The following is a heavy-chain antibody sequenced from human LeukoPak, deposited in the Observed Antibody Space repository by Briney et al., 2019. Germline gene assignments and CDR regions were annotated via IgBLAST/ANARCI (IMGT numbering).Heavy chain of an antibody. CDR3: AKGAQQLVYWVDY. J-gene: IGHJ4*02. CDR1: RFTFNNYA. Sequence: GGSLRLSCAASRFTFNNYAMSWVRQAPGKGLEWVSVISGSGGSTYYADSVKGQFTISRDNSKNTLYLQMNSLRAEDTAVYYCAKGAQQLVYWVDYWGQGTLVTVSS. CDR2: ISGSGGST. V-gene: IGHV3-23*01. D-gene: IGHD6-13*01.